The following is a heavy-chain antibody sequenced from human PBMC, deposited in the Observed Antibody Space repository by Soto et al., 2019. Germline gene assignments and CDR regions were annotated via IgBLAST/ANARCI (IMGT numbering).Heavy chain of an antibody. D-gene: IGHD2-15*01. V-gene: IGHV3-23*01. Sequence: EVQLLESGGGLVQPGGALRLSCAASGFTFSSHAMSWVRQAPGKGLEWVSSISAGGDGAYYADSVKGRFTISRANSNNTLYLQLNILRTEDTAVYYCARDLWWYLHWCQGTLVTVSS. CDR3: ARDLWWYLH. CDR2: ISAGGDGA. J-gene: IGHJ4*02. CDR1: GFTFSSHA.